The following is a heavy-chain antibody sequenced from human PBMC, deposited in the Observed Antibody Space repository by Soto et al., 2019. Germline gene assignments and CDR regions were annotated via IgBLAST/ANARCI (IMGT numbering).Heavy chain of an antibody. CDR2: ISAHNGNT. CDR3: ARWRYGDY. D-gene: IGHD1-1*01. J-gene: IGHJ4*02. CDR1: GYTFTSYG. Sequence: QVHLVQSGAEVKKPGASVKVSCKGSGYTFTSYGITWVRQAPGQGLEWMGWISAHNGNTDYAQKHQGRVTVTRDTSTTTAYMQPRSLRSDDTAGYYCARWRYGDYWGQGALVTVSS. V-gene: IGHV1-18*01.